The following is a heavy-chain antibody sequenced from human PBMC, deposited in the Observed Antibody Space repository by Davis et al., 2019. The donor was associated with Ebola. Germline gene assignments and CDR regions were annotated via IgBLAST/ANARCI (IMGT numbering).Heavy chain of an antibody. J-gene: IGHJ5*02. Sequence: GESLKISCVVSGFIVSDKYMSWVRQAPGKGLEWVSSISSSSSYIYYADSVKGRFTISRDNAKNSLYLQMNSLRAEDTAVYYCARGQMATISSWGQGTLVTVSS. D-gene: IGHD5-24*01. CDR1: GFIVSDKY. V-gene: IGHV3-21*01. CDR3: ARGQMATISS. CDR2: ISSSSSYI.